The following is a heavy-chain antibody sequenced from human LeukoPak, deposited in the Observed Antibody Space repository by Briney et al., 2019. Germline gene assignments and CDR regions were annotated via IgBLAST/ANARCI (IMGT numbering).Heavy chain of an antibody. CDR1: GFTFSSYS. D-gene: IGHD2-2*01. Sequence: GGSLRLSCAASGFTFSSYSMNWVRQVPGKGLEWVSYISSSSSTIYYADSVKGRFTISRDNAKNSLYLQMNSLRADDTAVYYCAKDGDSSTCSNCWFDPWGQGTLVTVSS. J-gene: IGHJ5*02. V-gene: IGHV3-48*01. CDR3: AKDGDSSTCSNCWFDP. CDR2: ISSSSSTI.